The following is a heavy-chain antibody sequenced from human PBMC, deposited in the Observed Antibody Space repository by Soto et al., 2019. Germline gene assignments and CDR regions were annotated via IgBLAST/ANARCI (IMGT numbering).Heavy chain of an antibody. J-gene: IGHJ5*02. CDR1: GGSFSGYY. D-gene: IGHD3-16*01. CDR2: INHSGST. CDR3: ARGSGFGGSSQSFFDP. V-gene: IGHV4-34*01. Sequence: SETLSLTCAVYGGSFSGYYWSWIRQPPGKGLEWIGEINHSGSTNYNPSLKSRVTISVDTSKNQFSLKLSSVTAADTAVYYRARGSGFGGSSQSFFDPWGQGTLVTVSS.